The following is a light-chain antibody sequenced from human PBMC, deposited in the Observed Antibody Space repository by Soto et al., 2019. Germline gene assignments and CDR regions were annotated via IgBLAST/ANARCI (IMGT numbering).Light chain of an antibody. CDR1: SSNIGENA. Sequence: QSVLIQPPSASGTPGQRVTIPCSGSSSNIGENAVTWYQQLPGTAPKVLIYSDDQRPSGVPDRFSASKSGTSASLAISGLQSEDAADYYCAAWDDNLDGWMFGGGTQLTAL. J-gene: IGLJ3*02. V-gene: IGLV1-44*01. CDR2: SDD. CDR3: AAWDDNLDGWM.